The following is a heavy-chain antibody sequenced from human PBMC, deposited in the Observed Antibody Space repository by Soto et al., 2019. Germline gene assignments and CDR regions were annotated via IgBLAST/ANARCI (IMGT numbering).Heavy chain of an antibody. Sequence: GGSLRLSCAASGFIFANYAMGWVRQAPGKGLEWVSAISGSGGSTYYADSVKGRFTISRDNSKNTLYLQMNSLRAEDTAVYYCAKGATTVTRLSDYWGQGTLVTVSS. CDR2: ISGSGGST. V-gene: IGHV3-23*01. J-gene: IGHJ4*02. D-gene: IGHD4-17*01. CDR3: AKGATTVTRLSDY. CDR1: GFIFANYA.